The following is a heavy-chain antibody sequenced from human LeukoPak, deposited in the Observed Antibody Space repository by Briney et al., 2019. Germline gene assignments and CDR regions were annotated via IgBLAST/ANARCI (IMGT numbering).Heavy chain of an antibody. D-gene: IGHD2-21*02. V-gene: IGHV4-59*12. CDR3: ARRYCGGDCYSGFGWFDP. CDR2: IYYSGST. J-gene: IGHJ5*02. Sequence: SETLSLTCTVSGGSISSYYWSWIRQPPGKGLEWIGYIYYSGSTNYNPSLKSRVTISVDTSKNQFSLKLSSVTAADTAVYYCARRYCGGDCYSGFGWFDPWGQGTLVTVSS. CDR1: GGSISSYY.